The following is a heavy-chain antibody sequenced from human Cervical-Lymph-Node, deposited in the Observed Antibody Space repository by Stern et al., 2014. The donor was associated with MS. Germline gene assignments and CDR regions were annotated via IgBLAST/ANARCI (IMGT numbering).Heavy chain of an antibody. J-gene: IGHJ4*02. V-gene: IGHV3-9*01. CDR2: ISWNSGSI. D-gene: IGHD6-19*01. Sequence: EVQLVESGGGLVQPGRSLRLSCAASGFTFGDYSMHLVRQAPGKGLEWVAGISWNSGSIGYADSVKGLFPISRDSAKNSLYLQMNSLRAEDTALYYCAKDLDSSSGWYWDYWGQGTLVTVSS. CDR1: GFTFGDYS. CDR3: AKDLDSSSGWYWDY.